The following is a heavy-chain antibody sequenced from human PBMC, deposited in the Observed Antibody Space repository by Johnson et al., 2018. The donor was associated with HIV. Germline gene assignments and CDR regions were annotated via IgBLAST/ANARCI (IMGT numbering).Heavy chain of an antibody. CDR2: IWFDGSDK. J-gene: IGHJ3*02. D-gene: IGHD3-10*01. CDR1: GFTFSSYG. V-gene: IGHV3-33*01. Sequence: QVQLVESGGGVVQPGRSLRLSCTASGFTFSSYGMHWVRQAPGKGLEWVAVIWFDGSDKYSADSVKGRFTISRDNSKNTLFLKMNSLIVGDTAVYFCAVLCSGCADAFDMWGQGTMVTVS. CDR3: AVLCSGCADAFDM.